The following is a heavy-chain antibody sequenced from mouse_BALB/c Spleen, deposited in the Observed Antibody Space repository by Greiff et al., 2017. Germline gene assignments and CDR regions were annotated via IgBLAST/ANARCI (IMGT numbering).Heavy chain of an antibody. D-gene: IGHD1-1*01. CDR3: ARHYYYGSSYVDYAMDY. Sequence: EVKLVESGGDLVKPGGSLKLSCAASGFTFSSYGMSWVRQTPDKRLEWVATISSGGSYTYYPDSVKGRFTISRDNAKNTLYLQMSSLKSEDTAMYYCARHYYYGSSYVDYAMDYWGQGTSVTVSS. CDR2: ISSGGSYT. J-gene: IGHJ4*01. V-gene: IGHV5-6*01. CDR1: GFTFSSYG.